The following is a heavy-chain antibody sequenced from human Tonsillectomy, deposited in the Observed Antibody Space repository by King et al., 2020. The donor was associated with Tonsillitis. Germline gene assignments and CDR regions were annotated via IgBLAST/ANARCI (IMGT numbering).Heavy chain of an antibody. V-gene: IGHV3-48*01. CDR3: ARDRYYDSSGLYWFDP. J-gene: IGHJ5*02. CDR2: ISRSSSTI. Sequence: VQLVESGGGLVQPGGSLRLSCAASGFTFSSDSMNGVRQAPGKGLEGVSYISRSSSTINYADSVKGRLTISRDNAKNSLYLKMNSLRAEDTAVYYCARDRYYDSSGLYWFDPWGQGTLVTVSS. CDR1: GFTFSSDS. D-gene: IGHD3-22*01.